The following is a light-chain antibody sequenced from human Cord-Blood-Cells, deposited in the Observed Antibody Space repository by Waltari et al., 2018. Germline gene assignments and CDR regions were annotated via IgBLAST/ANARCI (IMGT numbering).Light chain of an antibody. CDR3: QQRSNWPPFT. Sequence: EIVLTQYPATLSLSPGERATLSCRASKSVSSYLAWYQQKPGQAPRLLIYDASNRATGIPARFSGSVSGTDFTLTISSLEPEDFAVYYCQQRSNWPPFTFGPGTKVDIK. J-gene: IGKJ3*01. CDR2: DAS. CDR1: KSVSSY. V-gene: IGKV3-11*01.